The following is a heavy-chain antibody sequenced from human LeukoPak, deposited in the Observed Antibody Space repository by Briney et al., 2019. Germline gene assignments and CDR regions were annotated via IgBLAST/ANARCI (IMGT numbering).Heavy chain of an antibody. CDR3: ARDTGIAVAGYNWFDP. Sequence: ASVKVSCKASGYTFTSYYMHWVRQAPGQGLEWMGIINPSGGSTSYAQKFQGRVTMTRDTSTSTVYMELSSLRSEDTAVYYCARDTGIAVAGYNWFDPWGQGTLVTVSS. CDR2: INPSGGST. V-gene: IGHV1-46*01. J-gene: IGHJ5*02. CDR1: GYTFTSYY. D-gene: IGHD6-19*01.